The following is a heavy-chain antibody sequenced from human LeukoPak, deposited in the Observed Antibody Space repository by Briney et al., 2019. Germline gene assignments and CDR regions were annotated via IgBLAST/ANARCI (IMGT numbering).Heavy chain of an antibody. CDR3: AGDPDCSSTSCARSDAFDI. CDR1: GDSVSSNSAA. D-gene: IGHD2-2*01. Sequence: SQTLSLTCAISGDSVSSNSAAWNWIRQSPSRGLEWLGRTYYRSKWYNDYAVSVKSRITINPDTSKNQFSLQLNSVTPEDTAAYYSAGDPDCSSTSCARSDAFDIWGQGTMVTVSS. CDR2: TYYRSKWYN. V-gene: IGHV6-1*01. J-gene: IGHJ3*02.